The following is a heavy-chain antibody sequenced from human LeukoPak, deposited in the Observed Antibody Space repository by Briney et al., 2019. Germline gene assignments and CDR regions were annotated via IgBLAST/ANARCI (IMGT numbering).Heavy chain of an antibody. J-gene: IGHJ5*02. D-gene: IGHD3-3*01. Sequence: ASVKVSCKASGGTFSSYAISWVRQAPGQGLEWMGGIIPIFGTANYAQKFQGRVTITADKSTSTAYMELSSLRSEDTAVYYCARDKGFNGGLEFGCFDPWGQGTLVTVSS. CDR2: IIPIFGTA. CDR3: ARDKGFNGGLEFGCFDP. CDR1: GGTFSSYA. V-gene: IGHV1-69*06.